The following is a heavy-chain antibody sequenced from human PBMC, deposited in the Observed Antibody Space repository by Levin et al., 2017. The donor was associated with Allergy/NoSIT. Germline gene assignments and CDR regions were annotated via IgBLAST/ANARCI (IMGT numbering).Heavy chain of an antibody. CDR1: GYSFTNYW. V-gene: IGHV5-10-1*01. D-gene: IGHD6-13*01. J-gene: IGHJ3*02. Sequence: GGSLRLSCKASGYSFTNYWISWVRQMPGKGLEWMGRIDPSDSYTNYSPSFEGHVTISADKSISTAYLQWSSLKASDTAIYYCARLRSSSWNDAFDIWGQGTMVTVSS. CDR3: ARLRSSSWNDAFDI. CDR2: IDPSDSYT.